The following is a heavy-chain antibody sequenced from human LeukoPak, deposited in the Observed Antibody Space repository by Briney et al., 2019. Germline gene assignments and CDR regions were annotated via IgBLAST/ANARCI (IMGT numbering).Heavy chain of an antibody. J-gene: IGHJ2*01. CDR1: GGSISSYY. D-gene: IGHD3-22*01. CDR3: ARLRLEKTWLSYWYFDL. V-gene: IGHV4-59*01. Sequence: SETLSLTCTVSGGSISSYYWSWIRQPPGKGLEWIGYIYYSGSTNYNPSLKSRVTISVDTSKNQFSLKLSSVTAADTAVYYCARLRLEKTWLSYWYFDLWGRGTVVTVS. CDR2: IYYSGST.